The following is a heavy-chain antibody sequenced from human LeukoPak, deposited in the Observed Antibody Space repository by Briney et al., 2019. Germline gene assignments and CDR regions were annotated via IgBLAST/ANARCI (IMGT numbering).Heavy chain of an antibody. Sequence: GGSLRLSCAAPGFTFSSYSMNWVRQAPGKGLEWVSSISSSSSYIYYADSVKGRLTISRDNSKNTLYLQMNSLRAEDTAVYYCAKDHVTMVREPGKAFDIRGQGTMVTVSS. CDR2: ISSSSSYI. J-gene: IGHJ3*02. D-gene: IGHD3-10*01. CDR1: GFTFSSYS. V-gene: IGHV3-21*04. CDR3: AKDHVTMVREPGKAFDI.